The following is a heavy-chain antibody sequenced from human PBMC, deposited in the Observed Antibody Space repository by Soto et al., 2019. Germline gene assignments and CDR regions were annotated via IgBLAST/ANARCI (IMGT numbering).Heavy chain of an antibody. D-gene: IGHD6-19*01. CDR2: IYYSGST. V-gene: IGHV4-59*01. J-gene: IGHJ4*02. Sequence: PSETLSLTCTVSGGSISSYYWSWIRQPPGKGLEWIGYIYYSGSTNYNPSLKSRVTISVDTSKNQFSLKLSSVTAADTAVYYCARDARGWYFDYWGQGTLVTVSS. CDR3: ARDARGWYFDY. CDR1: GGSISSYY.